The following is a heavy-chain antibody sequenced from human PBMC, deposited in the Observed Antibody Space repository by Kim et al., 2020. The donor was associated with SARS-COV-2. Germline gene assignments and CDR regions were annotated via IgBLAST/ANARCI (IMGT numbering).Heavy chain of an antibody. CDR1: GISFNSYA. V-gene: IGHV3-23*01. CDR3: AKDSSHYRFFEY. Sequence: GGSLRLSCVASGISFNSYAMSWVRQAPGKGLEWVSTINGVGSNTFYANSVKGRFTISRDNSKNTLYLHMNGLRPEDTAVYFCAKDSSHYRFFEYWGQGTLVTVSS. D-gene: IGHD3-16*02. CDR2: INGVGSNT. J-gene: IGHJ4*02.